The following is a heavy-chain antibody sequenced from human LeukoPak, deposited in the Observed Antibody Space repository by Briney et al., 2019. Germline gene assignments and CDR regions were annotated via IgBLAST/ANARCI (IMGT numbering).Heavy chain of an antibody. V-gene: IGHV4-61*02. Sequence: PSETLSLTCTVSGDSISSGSYYWSWIRQPAGKGLEWIGRMYSSGNTNYNPSLKSRVTISLDTSKNQFSLKLSSVTAADTAVYYCARAIWFGEGHDYWGQGILVTVSS. CDR1: GDSISSGSYY. CDR3: ARAIWFGEGHDY. J-gene: IGHJ4*02. D-gene: IGHD3-10*01. CDR2: MYSSGNT.